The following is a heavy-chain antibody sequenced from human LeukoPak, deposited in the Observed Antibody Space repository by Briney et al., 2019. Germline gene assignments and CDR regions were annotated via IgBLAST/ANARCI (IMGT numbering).Heavy chain of an antibody. CDR3: AREANGPRGTDFDY. CDR1: GFTFSSYW. J-gene: IGHJ4*02. D-gene: IGHD2-8*01. Sequence: GGSLRLSCAASGFTFSSYWMHWVRQAPGKGLVWVSRINSDGSSTSYADSVKGRFTISRDNAKNSLYLQMNSLRAEDTAVYYCAREANGPRGTDFDYWGQGTLVTVSS. V-gene: IGHV3-74*01. CDR2: INSDGSST.